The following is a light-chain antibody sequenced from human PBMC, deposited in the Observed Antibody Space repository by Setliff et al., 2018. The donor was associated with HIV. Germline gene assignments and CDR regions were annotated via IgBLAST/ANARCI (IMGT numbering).Light chain of an antibody. Sequence: DIQMTQSPSSLSAYIGDRITITCRASESIKNYLNWYQQKPGRAPKLLIFSASTLQYGVPSRFSGSGYGTQFTLTISGLRPEDFASYYCQQSDTSPSSFGQGTKV. CDR3: QQSDTSPSS. V-gene: IGKV1-39*01. CDR2: SAS. J-gene: IGKJ1*01. CDR1: ESIKNY.